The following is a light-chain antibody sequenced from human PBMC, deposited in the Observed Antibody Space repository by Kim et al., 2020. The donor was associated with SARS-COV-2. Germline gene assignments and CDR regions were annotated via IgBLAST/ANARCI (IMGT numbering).Light chain of an antibody. J-gene: IGLJ1*01. V-gene: IGLV1-47*01. Sequence: QRVTISCSGSRSNIGSNYIYWYQQLPGAAPKLLIYENYQRPAGVPDRFSGSKSGTSASLAMSGLRSEDEAHYYCAAWDDSLSVHYVFGTGTKVTVL. CDR2: ENY. CDR1: RSNIGSNY. CDR3: AAWDDSLSVHYV.